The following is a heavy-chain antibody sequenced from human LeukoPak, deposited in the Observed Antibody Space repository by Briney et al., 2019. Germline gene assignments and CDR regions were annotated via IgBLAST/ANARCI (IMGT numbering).Heavy chain of an antibody. V-gene: IGHV1-69*13. D-gene: IGHD6-6*01. CDR2: IIPIFGTA. Sequence: SVKVSCKASGGTFSSYGISWVRQAPGQGLEWMGGIIPIFGTANYAQKFQGRVTITADESTSTAYMELSSLRSEDTAVYYCARLDEYSSSSRYYGMDVWGQGTTVTVSS. CDR3: ARLDEYSSSSRYYGMDV. CDR1: GGTFSSYG. J-gene: IGHJ6*02.